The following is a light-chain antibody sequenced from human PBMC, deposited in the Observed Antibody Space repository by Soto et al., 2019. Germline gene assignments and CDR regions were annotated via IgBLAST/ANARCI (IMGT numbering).Light chain of an antibody. V-gene: IGKV3-15*01. Sequence: EIVMTQSPAALSVSPGERATLSCRASQSVSSNLAWYQHKPGQAPRLLIYGASTRATGIPARFSGSGSGTEFTLTISSLQSEDFAVYYCQQYNYWTPLTFGGGTKVDIK. CDR3: QQYNYWTPLT. CDR1: QSVSSN. CDR2: GAS. J-gene: IGKJ4*01.